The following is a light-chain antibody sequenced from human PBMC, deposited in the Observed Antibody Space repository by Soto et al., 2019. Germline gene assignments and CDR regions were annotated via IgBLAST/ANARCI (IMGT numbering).Light chain of an antibody. CDR1: QTINNN. J-gene: IGKJ4*01. Sequence: VMTRAPATLSVSPGERATLSCRASQTINNNVAWYQLKDGQVPRLVIYGASTRATDIPTRFSGSRSGAEFILTINSLQSEDFAVYYCQPYNNWPLTFGGGTKVDIK. V-gene: IGKV3-15*01. CDR3: QPYNNWPLT. CDR2: GAS.